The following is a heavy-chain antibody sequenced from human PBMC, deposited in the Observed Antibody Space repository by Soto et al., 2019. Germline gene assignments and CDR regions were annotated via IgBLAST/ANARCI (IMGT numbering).Heavy chain of an antibody. D-gene: IGHD6-13*01. J-gene: IGHJ4*02. V-gene: IGHV3-48*02. CDR1: GFTFSTYS. Sequence: EVQLVESGGGLVQPGGSLRLSCAASGFTFSTYSMNWVRHAPGKGLEWVSYISSSSSRIYYADSVKGRFTISRDNAKNSLYLQMNSLRDEDTAVYYCARDLVSSNWPYYFDYWGQGTLVTVSS. CDR2: ISSSSSRI. CDR3: ARDLVSSNWPYYFDY.